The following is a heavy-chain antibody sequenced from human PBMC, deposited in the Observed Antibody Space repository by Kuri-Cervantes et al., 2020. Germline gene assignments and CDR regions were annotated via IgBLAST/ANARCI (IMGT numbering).Heavy chain of an antibody. CDR1: GGSISSGDYY. D-gene: IGHD3-10*01. Sequence: SETLSLTCTVSGGSISSGDYYWSWIRQPPGKGLEWIGYIYYSGSTYYNPSLKSRVTISVDTSKNQFSLGLSSVTAADTAVYYCARAVGHYFGSGSYYDGYFDYWGQGSLVTVSS. CDR2: IYYSGST. CDR3: ARAVGHYFGSGSYYDGYFDY. V-gene: IGHV4-30-4*01. J-gene: IGHJ4*02.